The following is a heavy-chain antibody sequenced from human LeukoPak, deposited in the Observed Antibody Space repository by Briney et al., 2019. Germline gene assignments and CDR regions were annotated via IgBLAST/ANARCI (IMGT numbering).Heavy chain of an antibody. D-gene: IGHD1-1*01. CDR2: MNPNSGNT. CDR1: GYTFTSYD. CDR3: ASEVQLERRGFDY. V-gene: IGHV1-8*01. Sequence: GASVKVSCKASGYTFTSYDINWVRQATGEGLEWMGWMNPNSGNTGYAQKFQGRVTMTRNTSINTAYMELSSLRSEDTAVYYCASEVQLERRGFDYWGQGTLVTVSS. J-gene: IGHJ4*02.